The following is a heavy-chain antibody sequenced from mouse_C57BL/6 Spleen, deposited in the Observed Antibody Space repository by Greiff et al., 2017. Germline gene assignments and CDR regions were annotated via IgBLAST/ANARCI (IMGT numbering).Heavy chain of an antibody. J-gene: IGHJ4*01. Sequence: QVQLQQSGAELVRPGASVKLSCKASGYTFTDYYINWVKQRPGQGLEWIARIYPGSGNTYYNEKFKGKATLTAEKSSSTAYMQLSSLTSEDSAVYFCARGFNWDEGARDYAMDYWGQGTSVTVSS. CDR2: IYPGSGNT. D-gene: IGHD4-1*01. V-gene: IGHV1-76*01. CDR1: GYTFTDYY. CDR3: ARGFNWDEGARDYAMDY.